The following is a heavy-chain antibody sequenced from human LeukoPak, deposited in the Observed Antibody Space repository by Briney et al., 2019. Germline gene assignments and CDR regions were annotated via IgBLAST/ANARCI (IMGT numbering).Heavy chain of an antibody. CDR3: ARAPRFLEWLSTPMDA. D-gene: IGHD3-3*01. V-gene: IGHV1-18*01. J-gene: IGHJ6*03. CDR2: ISAYNGNT. CDR1: GYTFTSYG. Sequence: EASVKVSCKASGYTFTSYGTSWVRQAPGQGLEWMGWISAYNGNTNYAQKLQGRVTMTTDTSTSTAYMELRSLRSDDTAVYYCARAPRFLEWLSTPMDAWGKGTTVTVSS.